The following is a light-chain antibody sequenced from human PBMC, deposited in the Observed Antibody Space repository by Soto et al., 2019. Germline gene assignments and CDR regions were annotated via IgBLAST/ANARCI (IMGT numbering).Light chain of an antibody. V-gene: IGLV2-23*01. Sequence: QSALTQPASVXXXXXXXXXISCTGTSSDVGSYNLVSWYQQHPGKAPKLMIYEGSKRPSGVSNRFSGSKSGNTASLTISGLQAEDEADYYCCSYAGSSTSVVFGGGTQLTVL. CDR3: CSYAGSSTSVV. CDR1: SSDVGSYNL. CDR2: EGS. J-gene: IGLJ2*01.